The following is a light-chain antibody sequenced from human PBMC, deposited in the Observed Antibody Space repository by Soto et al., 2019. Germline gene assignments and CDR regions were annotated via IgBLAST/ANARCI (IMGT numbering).Light chain of an antibody. J-gene: IGLJ1*01. Sequence: QSALTQPASVSGSPGQSITISCTGTSSDVGGYNYVSWYQHHPGKAPKLMIYEVSDRPSGVSNRFSGSKSGNTASLTISGFQAEDEADYYCSSYTSSSTLPYVFGTGTKVTVL. V-gene: IGLV2-14*01. CDR1: SSDVGGYNY. CDR3: SSYTSSSTLPYV. CDR2: EVS.